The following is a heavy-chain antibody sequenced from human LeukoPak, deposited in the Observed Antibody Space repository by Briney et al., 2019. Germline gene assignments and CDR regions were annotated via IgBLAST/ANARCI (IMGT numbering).Heavy chain of an antibody. CDR2: ISAYNGNT. CDR1: GYTFISYG. D-gene: IGHD3-10*01. CDR3: ARVPIPELLWVGEEQGGYYYYYMDV. J-gene: IGHJ6*03. V-gene: IGHV1-18*01. Sequence: ASVKVSCKASGYTFISYGITWVRQAPGQGLEWMGWISAYNGNTNYAQKFQGRVTMTTDTHTSTAYMELRSLRSDDTAVYYCARVPIPELLWVGEEQGGYYYYYMDVWGKGTTVTISS.